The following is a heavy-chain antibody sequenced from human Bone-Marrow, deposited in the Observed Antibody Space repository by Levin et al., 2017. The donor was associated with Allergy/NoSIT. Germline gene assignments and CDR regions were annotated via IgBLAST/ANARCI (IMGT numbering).Heavy chain of an antibody. Sequence: PSETLSLTCTVSGGSISNVGDFWSWIRQFPGKDLEWIGYIFYRGNTYYNPSLLSRVTLSVDTSQNQFSLSLKSVTAADTAVYYCSRGQEAALVHSLHFDYWGQGLLVTVSS. J-gene: IGHJ4*02. D-gene: IGHD3-10*01. CDR3: SRGQEAALVHSLHFDY. V-gene: IGHV4-31*03. CDR1: GGSISNVGDF. CDR2: IFYRGNT.